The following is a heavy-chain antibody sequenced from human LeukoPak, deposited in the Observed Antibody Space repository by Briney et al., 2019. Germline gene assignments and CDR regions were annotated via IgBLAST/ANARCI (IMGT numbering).Heavy chain of an antibody. J-gene: IGHJ6*03. CDR3: ARDPGGDYYYYMDV. V-gene: IGHV4-61*01. D-gene: IGHD3-10*01. Sequence: SETLSLTCTVSGGSISSGSYYWSWIRQPPGKGLEWIGYITYSGSTNYNPSLKSRVTISVDTSKNQFSLKLSSVTAADTAVYYCARDPGGDYYYYMDVWGEGTTVTVSS. CDR1: GGSISSGSYY. CDR2: ITYSGST.